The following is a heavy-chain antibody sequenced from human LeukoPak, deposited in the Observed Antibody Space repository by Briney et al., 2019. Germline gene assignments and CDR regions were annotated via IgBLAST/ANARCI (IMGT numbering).Heavy chain of an antibody. Sequence: GGSLRLSCAASGFTFSSYGMHWVRQAPGKGLEWVAVISYDGSNKYYADSVKGRFTISRDNSKNTLYLQMNSPRAEDTAVYYCAKEMYDYWGQGTLVTVSS. CDR3: AKEMYDY. V-gene: IGHV3-30*18. CDR2: ISYDGSNK. CDR1: GFTFSSYG. J-gene: IGHJ4*02.